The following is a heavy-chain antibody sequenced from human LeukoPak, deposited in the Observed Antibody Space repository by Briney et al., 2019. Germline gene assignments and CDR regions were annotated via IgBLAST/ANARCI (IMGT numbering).Heavy chain of an antibody. Sequence: PSETLSLTCTVSGGSISSYYWSWIRQPPGKGLEWIGYIYYSGNTKYNVSLKSRVSISVDTSKNQFSLKLSSVTAADTAVYYCARHGRSSGWYLSLKLREFDYWGQGTLVTVSS. CDR1: GGSISSYY. D-gene: IGHD6-19*01. J-gene: IGHJ4*02. CDR3: ARHGRSSGWYLSLKLREFDY. V-gene: IGHV4-59*08. CDR2: IYYSGNT.